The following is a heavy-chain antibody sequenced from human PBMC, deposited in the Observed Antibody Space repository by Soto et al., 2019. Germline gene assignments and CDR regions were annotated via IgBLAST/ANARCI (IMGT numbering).Heavy chain of an antibody. Sequence: QIYLVQSGAEVKKPGASVKVSCKASGYTFTSYGIIWVRQAPGQGLEWMGWINTKNGNTHYAQKLQGRVTMTTDTSTTTAYMELRSLRTDDTAVYFCAIDQAPYSNVWYYWCQGTLVTVSS. CDR3: AIDQAPYSNVWYY. J-gene: IGHJ4*02. D-gene: IGHD6-19*01. CDR2: INTKNGNT. CDR1: GYTFTSYG. V-gene: IGHV1-18*01.